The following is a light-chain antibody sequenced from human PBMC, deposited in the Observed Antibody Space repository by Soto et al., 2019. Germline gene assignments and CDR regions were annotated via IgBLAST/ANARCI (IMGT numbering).Light chain of an antibody. J-gene: IGKJ1*01. Sequence: DIQMTQSPSSLSASVGDRVTITCRASQIIGTYLNWYQQKPGKAPKVLIYDASSLQSGVPSRFSGSGSGTNFTLTISSLQPEDFATYYCQQTYSKCTFGRGTKVDIK. V-gene: IGKV1-39*01. CDR3: QQTYSKCT. CDR2: DAS. CDR1: QIIGTY.